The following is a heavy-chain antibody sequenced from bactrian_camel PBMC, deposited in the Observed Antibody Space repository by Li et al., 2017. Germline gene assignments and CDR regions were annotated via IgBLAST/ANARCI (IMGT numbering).Heavy chain of an antibody. Sequence: VQLVESGGGLVQPGGSLRLSCATSGFTFSSVDMIWVRQAPGKGLEWVSAINARDDSVYYEDSVKSRFTISRESAKNTLYLQMNSLKPEDTAVYYCVGDYGGSHRYWGQGTQVTVS. J-gene: IGHJ4*01. V-gene: IGHV3S40*01. CDR1: GFTFSSVD. D-gene: IGHD5*01. CDR3: VGDYGGSHRY. CDR2: INARDDSV.